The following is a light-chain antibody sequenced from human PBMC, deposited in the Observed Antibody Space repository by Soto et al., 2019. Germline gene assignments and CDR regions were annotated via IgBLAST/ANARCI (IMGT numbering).Light chain of an antibody. CDR2: YDN. J-gene: IGLJ2*01. CDR3: QVWDSSSEHVV. Sequence: SYELTQPPSVSVAPGKTARITCGGNNIGRKSVRWYQQKPGQAPVLVIYYDNDRPSGIPERFSGSNSGNTATLTISRVEAGDEADYYCQVWDSSSEHVVFGGGTKLTVL. V-gene: IGLV3-21*04. CDR1: NIGRKS.